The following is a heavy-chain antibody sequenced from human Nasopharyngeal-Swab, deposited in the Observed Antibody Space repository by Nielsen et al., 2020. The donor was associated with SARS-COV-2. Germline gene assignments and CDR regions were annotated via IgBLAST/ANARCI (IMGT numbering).Heavy chain of an antibody. CDR2: IYFSGST. J-gene: IGHJ6*02. V-gene: IGHV4-59*13. CDR3: ARVALGSYLRGRGMDV. CDR1: NGSINSYY. D-gene: IGHD3-16*02. Sequence: SETLSLTCTVSNGSINSYYWSWIRQPPGKGLEWIGYIYFSGSTSYNPSLKSRVTMSADTSKNQFSLNLTSVTAADTAVYYCARVALGSYLRGRGMDVWGQGTTVTVSS.